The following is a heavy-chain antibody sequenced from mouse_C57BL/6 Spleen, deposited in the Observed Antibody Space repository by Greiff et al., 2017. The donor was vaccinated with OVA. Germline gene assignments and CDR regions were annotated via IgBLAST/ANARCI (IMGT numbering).Heavy chain of an antibody. V-gene: IGHV8-8*01. CDR1: GFSLSTFGMG. CDR2: IWWDDDK. Sequence: QVQLKESGPGILQPSQTLSLTCSFSGFSLSTFGMGVGWIRQPSGKGLEWLAHIWWDDDKYYNPALKSRLTISKDTSKNQVFLKIANVDTADTATYYCARNYYGSSIWYFDVWGTGTTVTVSS. J-gene: IGHJ1*03. D-gene: IGHD1-1*01. CDR3: ARNYYGSSIWYFDV.